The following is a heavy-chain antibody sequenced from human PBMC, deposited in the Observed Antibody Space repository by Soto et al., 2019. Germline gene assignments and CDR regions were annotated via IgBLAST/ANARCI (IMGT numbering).Heavy chain of an antibody. CDR1: GFTFSNYG. J-gene: IGHJ4*02. V-gene: IGHV3-30*18. CDR3: AKEGYYYDRSGHGKYIDY. Sequence: VLLVESGGGEVQPGRSLRLSCAASGFTFSNYGMYWLRQPPGKGLEWVALISKDGNNENSADFLKGRFTISRDNSKNTLYLQMNTLRPEDTAVYYCAKEGYYYDRSGHGKYIDYWGQGTLVTVSS. D-gene: IGHD3-22*01. CDR2: ISKDGNNE.